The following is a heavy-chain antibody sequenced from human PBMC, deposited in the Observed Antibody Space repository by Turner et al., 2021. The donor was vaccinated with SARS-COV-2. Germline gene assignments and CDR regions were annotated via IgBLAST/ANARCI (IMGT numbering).Heavy chain of an antibody. CDR1: GFTFSSYG. V-gene: IGHV3-30*18. CDR2: ISYDGSNK. Sequence: QVRLVESGGGVVQPGRSLRLSCAASGFTFSSYGMHWVRQAPGKGLEWVAVISYDGSNKFYADSVKGRFTISRDNSKKTLYLQMNSLRAEDTAVYYCAKITGTTTGDYWGQGTLVTVSS. D-gene: IGHD1-7*01. CDR3: AKITGTTTGDY. J-gene: IGHJ4*02.